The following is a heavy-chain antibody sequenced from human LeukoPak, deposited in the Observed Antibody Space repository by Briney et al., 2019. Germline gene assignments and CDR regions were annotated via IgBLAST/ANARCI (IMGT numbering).Heavy chain of an antibody. J-gene: IGHJ4*02. Sequence: SETLSLTCTVSGGSLSTYYWNWMRQPPGKGLEWIGYIYYSGSTNYNPSLKSRVTISVDTSTNQFSLKLSSVTAADTAMYYCARDGSARYYFDYWGQGTLVTVSS. CDR3: ARDGSARYYFDY. V-gene: IGHV4-59*01. CDR1: GGSLSTYY. CDR2: IYYSGST.